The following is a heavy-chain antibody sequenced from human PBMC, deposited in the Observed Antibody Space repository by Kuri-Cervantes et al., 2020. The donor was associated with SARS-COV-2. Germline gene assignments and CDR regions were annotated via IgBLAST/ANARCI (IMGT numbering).Heavy chain of an antibody. D-gene: IGHD6-13*01. V-gene: IGHV3-33*01. CDR3: ARETPEHTSSWFDF. Sequence: GESLKISCAASGFTFSSYGMHWVRQAPGKGLEWVAVIWYDGSNKYYADSVKGRFTISRDNSKNTLYLQMNSLRPEDTAFYYCARETPEHTSSWFDFWGQGALVTVSS. CDR1: GFTFSSYG. CDR2: IWYDGSNK. J-gene: IGHJ4*02.